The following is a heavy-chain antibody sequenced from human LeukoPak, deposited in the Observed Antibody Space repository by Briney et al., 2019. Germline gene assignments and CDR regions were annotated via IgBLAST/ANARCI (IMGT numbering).Heavy chain of an antibody. CDR2: ISAYNGNT. CDR1: GYTFTSYG. Sequence: ASVKVSCKASGYTFTSYGISWVRQAPGQGLEWMGWISAYNGNTNYAQKLQGRVTMTTDTSTSTAYMELRSLRSDDTAVYYCAKNPYVRCSRRLRMEVRGQGTTVTVSS. J-gene: IGHJ6*02. D-gene: IGHD3-10*02. CDR3: AKNPYVRCSRRLRMEV. V-gene: IGHV1-18*01.